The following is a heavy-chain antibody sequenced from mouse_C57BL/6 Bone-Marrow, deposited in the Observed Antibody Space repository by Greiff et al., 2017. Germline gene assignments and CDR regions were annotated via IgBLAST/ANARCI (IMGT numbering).Heavy chain of an antibody. CDR3: TITTVPHY. CDR2: IDPENGDT. D-gene: IGHD1-1*01. J-gene: IGHJ2*01. Sequence: VQLQQSGAELVRPGASVKLSCTASSFNIKDDYMHWVKQRPEQGLEWIGWIDPENGDTEYASKFQGKATITADTSSNTAYLQLSSLTSEDTAVYYCTITTVPHYWGQGTTLTVSS. CDR1: SFNIKDDY. V-gene: IGHV14-4*01.